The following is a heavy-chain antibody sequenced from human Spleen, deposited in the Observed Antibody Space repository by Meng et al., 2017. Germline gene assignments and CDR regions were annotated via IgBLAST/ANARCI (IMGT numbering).Heavy chain of an antibody. CDR1: GGSISSGDYF. V-gene: IGHV4-30-4*01. D-gene: IGHD2-21*01. CDR2: ISYSGST. J-gene: IGHJ5*02. Sequence: QVQLQESGPGLVKPSQTLSLTCRVSGGSISSGDYFWSCIRQPPGKGLEWIGCISYSGSTYYDPSLKSRITISVDTSKNQFSLKLSSVTAADTAVYYCARVNSDCGGVMCYKGWFDPWGQGTLVTVSS. CDR3: ARVNSDCGGVMCYKGWFDP.